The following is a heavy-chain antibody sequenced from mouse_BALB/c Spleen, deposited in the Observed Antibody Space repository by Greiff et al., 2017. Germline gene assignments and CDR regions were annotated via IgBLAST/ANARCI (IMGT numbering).Heavy chain of an antibody. CDR2: ISSGGST. D-gene: IGHD2-4*01. Sequence: EVQGVESGGGLVKPGGSLKLSCAASGFTFSSYAMSWVRQTPEKRLEWVASISSGGSTYYPDSVKGRFTISRDNARNILYLQMSSLRSEDTAMYYCARDDDYDGDYYAMDYWGQGTSVTVSA. J-gene: IGHJ4*01. CDR3: ARDDDYDGDYYAMDY. V-gene: IGHV5-6-5*01. CDR1: GFTFSSYA.